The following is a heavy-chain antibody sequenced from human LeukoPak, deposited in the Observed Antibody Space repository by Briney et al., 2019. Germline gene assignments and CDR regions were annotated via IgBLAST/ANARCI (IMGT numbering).Heavy chain of an antibody. V-gene: IGHV3-23*01. Sequence: GGSLRLSCAASGFTFSSYAMSWVRQAPGKGLEWVSAISGSGGGTYYADSVKGRFTISRDNSKNTLFLQMTSLRAEDTAVYYCAREGSGVAGHFDYWGQGTLVTVSS. D-gene: IGHD6-19*01. J-gene: IGHJ4*02. CDR3: AREGSGVAGHFDY. CDR1: GFTFSSYA. CDR2: ISGSGGGT.